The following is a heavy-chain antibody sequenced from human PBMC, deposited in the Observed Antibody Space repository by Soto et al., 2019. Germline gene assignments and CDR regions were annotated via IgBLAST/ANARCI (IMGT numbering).Heavy chain of an antibody. D-gene: IGHD1-26*01. J-gene: IGHJ4*02. Sequence: GGSLRLSCAASGFTFSSYGMHWVRQAPGKGLEWVAVIWYDGSNKYYADSVKGRFTISRDNSKNTLYLQMNSLRAEDTAVYYCARESDELLSYFDYWGQGTLVTVSS. CDR3: ARESDELLSYFDY. V-gene: IGHV3-33*01. CDR1: GFTFSSYG. CDR2: IWYDGSNK.